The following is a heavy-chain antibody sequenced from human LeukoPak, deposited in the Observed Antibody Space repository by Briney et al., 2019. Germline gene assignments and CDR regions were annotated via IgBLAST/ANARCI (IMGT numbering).Heavy chain of an antibody. D-gene: IGHD2-21*02. V-gene: IGHV3-23*05. CDR3: ARVSTVTANFDY. Sequence: GGSLRLSCGASGFTFSGHAMNWVRQPPGKGLQWVSGIDGSGSLTFYADFVKGRFTISRDNSENRLYLQMNSLRVEDTALYYCARVSTVTANFDYWGQGSLVTVSS. J-gene: IGHJ4*02. CDR2: IDGSGSLT. CDR1: GFTFSGHA.